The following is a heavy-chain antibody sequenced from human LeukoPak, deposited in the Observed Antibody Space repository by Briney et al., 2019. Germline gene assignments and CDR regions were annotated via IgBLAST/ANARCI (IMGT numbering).Heavy chain of an antibody. Sequence: PSETLSLTCTVSGGSISSYYWSWIRQPPGKGLEWIGYIYYSGSTNYNPSLKSRVTISVDTSKNQCSLKLSSVTAADTAVYYCAKGGSYWYFDLWGRGTLVTVSS. J-gene: IGHJ2*01. CDR2: IYYSGST. CDR3: AKGGSYWYFDL. D-gene: IGHD1-26*01. CDR1: GGSISSYY. V-gene: IGHV4-59*01.